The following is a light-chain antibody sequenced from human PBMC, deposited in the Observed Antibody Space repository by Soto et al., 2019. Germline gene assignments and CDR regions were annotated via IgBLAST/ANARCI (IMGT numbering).Light chain of an antibody. V-gene: IGKV1D-13*01. Sequence: AIQLTQSPSSLSASVGDSVTITCRTSQGISSALAWYQQKPGRPPKLLIYDASTLESGVPSRFSGSRSGTDFTLTVSSLQPEDFATYYCQQFDDSPFTFGHGTKVDFK. J-gene: IGKJ3*01. CDR1: QGISSA. CDR3: QQFDDSPFT. CDR2: DAS.